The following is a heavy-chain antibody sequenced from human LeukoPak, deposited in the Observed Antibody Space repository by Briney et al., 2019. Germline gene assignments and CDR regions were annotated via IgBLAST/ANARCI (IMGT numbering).Heavy chain of an antibody. Sequence: GSVKVSCKASGYTFTSYGISWVRQAPGQGLEWMGWISAYNGNTNYAQKLQGRVTMTTDTSTSTAYMELRSLRSDDTAVYSCARSQILTDAFDIWGQGTMVTVSS. CDR3: ARSQILTDAFDI. D-gene: IGHD3-9*01. J-gene: IGHJ3*02. CDR1: GYTFTSYG. CDR2: ISAYNGNT. V-gene: IGHV1-18*01.